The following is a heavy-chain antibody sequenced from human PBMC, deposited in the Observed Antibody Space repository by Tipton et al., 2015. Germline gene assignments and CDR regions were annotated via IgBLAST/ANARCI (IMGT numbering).Heavy chain of an antibody. CDR3: VRRPLRYYYAMDV. V-gene: IGHV4-39*01. CDR1: GGSISSGGYY. Sequence: TLSLTCTVSGGSISSGGYYWDWIRQPPGKGLEWIGSIYYSGSTYYNPSLKSRVTISVDTSKKQFFLKLRSVTAADTAVYYCVRRPLRYYYAMDVWGQGTTVTVSS. CDR2: IYYSGST. J-gene: IGHJ6*02.